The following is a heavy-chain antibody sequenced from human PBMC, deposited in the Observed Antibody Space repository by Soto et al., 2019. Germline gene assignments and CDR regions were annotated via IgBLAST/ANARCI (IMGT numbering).Heavy chain of an antibody. J-gene: IGHJ4*02. Sequence: ESGGGLVQPGRSLRLSCAASGFTFDDYAMHWVRQAPGKGLEWVSGISWNSGSRGQADSVKGRFTISRDNAKNSLYLQMNSLRAEDTALYYCARGSGYDYPGAPFDYWGQGTLVTVSS. CDR1: GFTFDDYA. V-gene: IGHV3-9*01. CDR2: ISWNSGSR. D-gene: IGHD5-12*01. CDR3: ARGSGYDYPGAPFDY.